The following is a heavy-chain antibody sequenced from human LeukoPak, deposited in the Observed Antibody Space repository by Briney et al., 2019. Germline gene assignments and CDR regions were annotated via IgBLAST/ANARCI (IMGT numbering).Heavy chain of an antibody. CDR3: AKDSDDILTGTKDY. Sequence: GGSLRLSCAASGFTFDDYAMHWVRQAPGKGLEWVSGISWNSGSIGYADSVKGRFTISRDNAKNSLYLQMNSLRAEDTALYYCAKDSDDILTGTKDYWGQGTLVTVSS. V-gene: IGHV3-9*01. CDR1: GFTFDDYA. J-gene: IGHJ4*02. D-gene: IGHD3-9*01. CDR2: ISWNSGSI.